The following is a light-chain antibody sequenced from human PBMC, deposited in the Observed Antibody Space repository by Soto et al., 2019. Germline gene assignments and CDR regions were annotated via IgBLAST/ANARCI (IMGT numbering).Light chain of an antibody. Sequence: DIQMTQSPSSLSASVGDRVTISCRASQTINSYLNWYQQKPGKAPKLLIYAASSLQSGVPSRFNAGGSGTDFTLTISSLQPEDFATYYCQQSYNAPRTFGQGTKVDIK. V-gene: IGKV1-39*01. CDR3: QQSYNAPRT. J-gene: IGKJ1*01. CDR1: QTINSY. CDR2: AAS.